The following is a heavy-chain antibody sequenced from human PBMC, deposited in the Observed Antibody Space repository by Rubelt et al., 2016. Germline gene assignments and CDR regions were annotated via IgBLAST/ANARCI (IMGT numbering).Heavy chain of an antibody. J-gene: IGHJ4*02. CDR3: ATHSPANDY. CDR2: INHSGST. D-gene: IGHD2-15*01. CDR1: GGSFSGYY. V-gene: IGHV4-34*01. Sequence: QVQLQQWGAGLLKPSETLSLTCAVYGGSFSGYYWNWIRQPPGKGLEWIGEINHSGSTYYHSSLKSRVTLSVDTSKNQFSLKLSSVTAADTAVYYCATHSPANDYWGQGTLVTVSS.